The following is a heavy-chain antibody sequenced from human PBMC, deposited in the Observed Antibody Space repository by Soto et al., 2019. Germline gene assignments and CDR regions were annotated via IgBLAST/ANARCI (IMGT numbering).Heavy chain of an antibody. V-gene: IGHV3-30*09. CDR2: ISYDGSNE. D-gene: IGHD6-19*01. CDR3: ARATLAAGYSSGWYLDY. Sequence: GGSLRLSCAASGLSFSHYAIHWVRQAPGKGLEWVAVISYDGSNEYYGDSVKGRFAISRDNSKNTLYLQLNSLRGEDPVVYFCARATLAAGYSSGWYLDYWGQGTVLTVSA. J-gene: IGHJ4*02. CDR1: GLSFSHYA.